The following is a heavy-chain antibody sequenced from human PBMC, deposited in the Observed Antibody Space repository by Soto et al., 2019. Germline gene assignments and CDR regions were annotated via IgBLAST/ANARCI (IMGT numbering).Heavy chain of an antibody. CDR2: IIPIFGTA. CDR3: ARASPQADAYCGGDCYSFDY. Sequence: SVKVSCKASGGTFSSYAISWVRQAPGQGLEWMGGIIPIFGTANYAQKFQGRVTITADESTSTAYMELSSLRSEDTAVYYCARASPQADAYCGGDCYSFDYWGQGTLVTVSS. V-gene: IGHV1-69*13. CDR1: GGTFSSYA. D-gene: IGHD2-21*02. J-gene: IGHJ4*02.